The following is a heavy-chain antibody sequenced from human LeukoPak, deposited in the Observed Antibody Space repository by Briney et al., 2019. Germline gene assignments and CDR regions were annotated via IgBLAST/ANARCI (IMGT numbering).Heavy chain of an antibody. CDR3: ANHVLVPGGNGENY. Sequence: LPGGSLRLSCAASGFTFSSYAMHWVRQAPGKGLEWVAVISYDGSNKYYADSVKGRFTISRDNPKNTLYLQMNSLRAEDTAVYYCANHVLVPGGNGENYWGQGTLVTVSS. V-gene: IGHV3-30-3*01. CDR2: ISYDGSNK. D-gene: IGHD4-23*01. CDR1: GFTFSSYA. J-gene: IGHJ4*02.